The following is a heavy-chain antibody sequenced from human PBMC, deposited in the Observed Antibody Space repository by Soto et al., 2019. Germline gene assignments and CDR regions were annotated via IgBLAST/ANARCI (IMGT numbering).Heavy chain of an antibody. CDR2: IIPIFGTA. D-gene: IGHD3-3*01. Sequence: SVKVSCKASGGTFSSYAISWVRQAPGQGLEWMGGIIPIFGTANYAQKFQGRVTITADGSTSTAYMELSSLRSEDTAVYYCARGLRWSGYYTGRGDYYYYYGMDVWGQGTTVTVSS. V-gene: IGHV1-69*13. CDR3: ARGLRWSGYYTGRGDYYYYYGMDV. CDR1: GGTFSSYA. J-gene: IGHJ6*02.